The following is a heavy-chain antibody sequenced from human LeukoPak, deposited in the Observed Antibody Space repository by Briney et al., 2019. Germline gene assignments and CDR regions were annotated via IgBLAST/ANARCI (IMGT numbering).Heavy chain of an antibody. V-gene: IGHV3-23*01. Sequence: GGSLRLSCAASGFTFSSYGMSWVRQAPGKGLEWVSSISGSGNTCYADSVKGRFTVSRDNSKNTLYLQVNSLRAEDTAVFYCAKGGISSAAGLDYWGQGTLVTVSS. D-gene: IGHD6-13*01. CDR1: GFTFSSYG. J-gene: IGHJ4*02. CDR3: AKGGISSAAGLDY. CDR2: ISGSGNT.